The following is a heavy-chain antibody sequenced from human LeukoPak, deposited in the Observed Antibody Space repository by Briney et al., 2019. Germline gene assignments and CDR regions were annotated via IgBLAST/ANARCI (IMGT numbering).Heavy chain of an antibody. CDR3: ATPGYSSGWYAC. CDR2: IHIGVTT. V-gene: IGHV3-53*01. J-gene: IGHJ5*01. CDR1: GFTDSTIF. Sequence: PGGSLRLSCEASGFTDSTIFMGWVRQAPGKGLEWVSIIHIGVTTYYADSVKGRFTISRDSSTNTLYLQMNSLRAEDTAVYYCATPGYSSGWYACWGQGTLVTVSS. D-gene: IGHD6-19*01.